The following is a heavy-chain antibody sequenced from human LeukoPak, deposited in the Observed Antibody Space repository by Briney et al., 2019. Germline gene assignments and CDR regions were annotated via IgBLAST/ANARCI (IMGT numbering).Heavy chain of an antibody. D-gene: IGHD5/OR15-5a*01. Sequence: GGSLRLSCAASGFTFSSYSMNWVRQAPGKGLEWVANIKQDGSEKYYVDSVRGRFSISRDNSKNSLYLQMNSLRADDTAVYYCARVITVYNVYEEVAEYFQYWGQGTLVTVSS. J-gene: IGHJ1*01. V-gene: IGHV3-7*01. CDR2: IKQDGSEK. CDR1: GFTFSSYS. CDR3: ARVITVYNVYEEVAEYFQY.